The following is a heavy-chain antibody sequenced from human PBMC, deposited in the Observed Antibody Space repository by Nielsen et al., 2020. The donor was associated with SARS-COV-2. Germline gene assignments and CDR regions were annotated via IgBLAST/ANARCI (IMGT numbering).Heavy chain of an antibody. CDR2: ISASGGGT. CDR3: AKDDVVRGDAFDI. D-gene: IGHD3-10*01. J-gene: IGHJ3*02. CDR1: GFTFNIYA. V-gene: IGHV3-23*01. Sequence: GGSLRLSCIASGFTFNIYAMAWVRRTPGRGLQWVSGISASGGGTSYTDSVKGRFSISRDNSKNTLYLQMHSLRVEDTAVYYCAKDDVVRGDAFDIWGPGTMVTVSS.